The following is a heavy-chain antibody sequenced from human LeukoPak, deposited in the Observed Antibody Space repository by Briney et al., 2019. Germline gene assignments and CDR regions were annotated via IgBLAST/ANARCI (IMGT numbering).Heavy chain of an antibody. CDR2: IKQDGSEM. Sequence: GGSLRLSCATSGFTFSSYAMSWVRQAPGKGLEWVANIKQDGSEMYYLDSVKGRFIISRDNAKNSLYLQMNSLRAEDTAVYYCARDRGIVAQFDPWGQGTLVTVSS. J-gene: IGHJ5*02. CDR1: GFTFSSYA. CDR3: ARDRGIVAQFDP. D-gene: IGHD1-26*01. V-gene: IGHV3-7*01.